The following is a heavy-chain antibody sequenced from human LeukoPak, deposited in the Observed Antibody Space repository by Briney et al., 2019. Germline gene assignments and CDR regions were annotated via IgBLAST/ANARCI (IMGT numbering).Heavy chain of an antibody. Sequence: GESLKISCKGSGYSFSSYWIGWVRQMPGKGLEWMGIIYPGDSDTRYSPSSQGQVTISADKSISTAYLQWSSLKASDTALYFCARLSITNSLHLYYFDFWGQGTLVTVSS. V-gene: IGHV5-51*01. CDR3: ARLSITNSLHLYYFDF. D-gene: IGHD1-20*01. J-gene: IGHJ4*02. CDR2: IYPGDSDT. CDR1: GYSFSSYW.